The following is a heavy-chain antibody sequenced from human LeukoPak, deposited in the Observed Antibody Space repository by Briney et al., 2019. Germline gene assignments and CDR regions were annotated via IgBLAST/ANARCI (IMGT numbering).Heavy chain of an antibody. CDR2: IIPIFGTA. CDR3: ATPHKLVLNAFDI. D-gene: IGHD6-13*01. Sequence: SVKVSCKASGGTFTSYAISWVRQAPGQGLEWMGGIIPIFGTANYAQKFQGRVTITTDESTSTAYMELSSLRSEDTAVYYCATPHKLVLNAFDIWGQGTMVTVSS. J-gene: IGHJ3*02. V-gene: IGHV1-69*05. CDR1: GGTFTSYA.